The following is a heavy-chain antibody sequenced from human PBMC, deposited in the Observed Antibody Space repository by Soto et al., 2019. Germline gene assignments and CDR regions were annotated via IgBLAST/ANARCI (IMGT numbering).Heavy chain of an antibody. CDR2: ISYDGSNK. J-gene: IGHJ4*02. CDR3: ARVPDY. CDR1: GFTFSSYV. Sequence: GGSLRLSCAASGFTFSSYVMHWVRQAPGKGLEWVALISYDGSNKYYADSVKGRFTISRDNSKNTLYLQINSLRAEDTAMYYCARVPDYWGQGTLVTVSS. V-gene: IGHV3-30-3*01.